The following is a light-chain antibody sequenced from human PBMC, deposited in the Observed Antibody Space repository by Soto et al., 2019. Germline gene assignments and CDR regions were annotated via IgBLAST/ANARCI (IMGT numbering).Light chain of an antibody. J-gene: IGKJ1*01. V-gene: IGKV1-39*01. CDR2: TSS. CDR1: QSINTY. Sequence: DIQMTQSPSSLSASVGDKVTITCRASQSINTYLSWYQKKPGEPPNLLLYTSSSLRSGVPLRFSGSGSGTDFTLTISSLQPEDFATYYCQQTYTTPWTFGQGTKVEIK. CDR3: QQTYTTPWT.